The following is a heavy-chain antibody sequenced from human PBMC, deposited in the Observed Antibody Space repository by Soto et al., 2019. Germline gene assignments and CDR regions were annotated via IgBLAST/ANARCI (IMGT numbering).Heavy chain of an antibody. CDR1: GFTVTSNY. D-gene: IGHD6-13*01. V-gene: IGHV3-53*02. CDR3: ARDVVVIAAAGDAPYYGMYV. J-gene: IGHJ6*02. Sequence: EVQLVETGGGLIQPGGSLRLSCAASGFTVTSNYMSWVRQAPGKGLEWVSVIYSGGSTYYADSVKGRFTISRDNSKNTLYLQMNSLRAEDTAVYYCARDVVVIAAAGDAPYYGMYVWGQGTTVTVSS. CDR2: IYSGGST.